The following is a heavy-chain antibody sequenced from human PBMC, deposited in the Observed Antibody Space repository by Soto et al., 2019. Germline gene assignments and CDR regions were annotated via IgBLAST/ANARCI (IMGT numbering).Heavy chain of an antibody. V-gene: IGHV4-34*01. CDR3: ARETMVRGVITNWFDP. CDR2: INHSGST. D-gene: IGHD3-10*01. Sequence: SSETLSLTCAVYGGSFSGYYWSWIRQPPGKGLEWIGEINHSGSTNYNPSLKSRVTISVDTSKNQFSLKLSSVTAADTAVYYCARETMVRGVITNWFDPWGQGTLVTVSS. CDR1: GGSFSGYY. J-gene: IGHJ5*02.